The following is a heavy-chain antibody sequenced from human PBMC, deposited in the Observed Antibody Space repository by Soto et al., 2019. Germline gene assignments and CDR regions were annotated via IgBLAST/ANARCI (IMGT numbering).Heavy chain of an antibody. J-gene: IGHJ6*02. CDR1: GFTFSNYA. V-gene: IGHV3-23*01. Sequence: EVQLLESGGGLVQPGGSLRLSCAAAGFTFSNYALTWVRQSPGKGLEWVSTFSGSGGSTYYADSVRGRFTISRDNTKNALFLQMNSMRDEDTAIYYCAREWTGDTCPCLDVWGQGTTVSVSS. CDR3: AREWTGDTCPCLDV. D-gene: IGHD5-12*01. CDR2: FSGSGGST.